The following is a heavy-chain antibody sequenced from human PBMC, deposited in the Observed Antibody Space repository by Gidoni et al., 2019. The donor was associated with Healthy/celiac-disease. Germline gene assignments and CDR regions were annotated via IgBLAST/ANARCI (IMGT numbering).Heavy chain of an antibody. CDR3: ARDLGRWLQQTAGY. D-gene: IGHD5-12*01. V-gene: IGHV3-30-3*01. CDR2: ISYDGSNK. CDR1: GFTFSSYA. Sequence: QVQLVESGGGVVQPGRSLRLSCAASGFTFSSYAMHWVRQAPGKGLEWVAVISYDGSNKYYADSVKGRFTISRDNSKNTLYLQMNSLRAEDTAVYYCARDLGRWLQQTAGYWGQGTLVTVSS. J-gene: IGHJ4*02.